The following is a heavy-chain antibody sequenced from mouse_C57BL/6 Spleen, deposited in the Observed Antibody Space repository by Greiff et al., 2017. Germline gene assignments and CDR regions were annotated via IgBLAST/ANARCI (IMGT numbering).Heavy chain of an antibody. J-gene: IGHJ4*01. CDR2: FHPYNDDT. CDR3: ARGQAYYYGSSYAGAMDY. CDR1: GYTFTTYP. Sequence: QVQLKQSGAELVKPGASVKMSCKASGYTFTTYPIEWMKQNHGKSLEWIGNFHPYNDDTKYNEKFKGKATLTVEKSSSTVYVELSRLTSDDSAVYYCARGQAYYYGSSYAGAMDYWGQGTSVTVSS. D-gene: IGHD1-1*01. V-gene: IGHV1-47*01.